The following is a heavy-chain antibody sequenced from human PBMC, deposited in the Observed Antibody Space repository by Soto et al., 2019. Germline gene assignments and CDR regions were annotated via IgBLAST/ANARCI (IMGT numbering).Heavy chain of an antibody. CDR1: GFAFSNYA. D-gene: IGHD3-16*01. CDR2: ISGGGGST. J-gene: IGHJ4*02. CDR3: AKFPANYYVWGTFSSFDY. Sequence: GGSLRLSCAASGFAFSNYAMSWVRQAPGKGPEWVSSISGGGGSTYYADSVKGRFTISRDNSKNTLYLQMNSLRAENTAVYYCAKFPANYYVWGTFSSFDYWGLGSLFT. V-gene: IGHV3-23*01.